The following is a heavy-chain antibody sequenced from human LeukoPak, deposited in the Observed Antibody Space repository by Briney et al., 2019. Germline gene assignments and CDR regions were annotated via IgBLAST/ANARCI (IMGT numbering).Heavy chain of an antibody. D-gene: IGHD3-10*01. CDR1: GFTFSSYA. CDR2: ISGSGGST. V-gene: IGHV3-23*01. J-gene: IGHJ4*02. Sequence: SGGSLRLSCAASGFTFSSYAMSWVRQAPGKGLEWVSAISGSGGSTYYADSVKGRFTISRDNSKNTLYLQMNSLRAEDTAVYYCARDLSRYGSGSYLGYWGQGTLVTVSS. CDR3: ARDLSRYGSGSYLGY.